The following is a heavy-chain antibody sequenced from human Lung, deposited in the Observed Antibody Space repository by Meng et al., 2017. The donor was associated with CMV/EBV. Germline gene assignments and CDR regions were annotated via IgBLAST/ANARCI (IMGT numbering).Heavy chain of an antibody. CDR1: GFTFSTYD. CDR3: ARARSPTHFDY. J-gene: IGHJ4*02. V-gene: IGHV3-13*01. CDR2: IGTVGDT. Sequence: GESLKISCTASGFTFSTYDFHRVRQPTGKGLEWVSSIGTVGDTYSIGSVKGRFIISREDAKNSVYLQMNGLRDGDTGLYYCARARSPTHFDYWGQGALVTVSS.